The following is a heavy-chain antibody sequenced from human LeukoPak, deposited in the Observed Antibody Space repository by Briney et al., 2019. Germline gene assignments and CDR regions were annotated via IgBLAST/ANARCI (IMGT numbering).Heavy chain of an antibody. J-gene: IGHJ4*02. Sequence: VASVKVSCKASGYTFTGYYMHWVRQAPGQGLEWMGWMNPNSGNTGYAQKFQGRVTMTRNTSISTAYMELSSLRSEDTAVYYCARGGEPGFDYWGQGTLVTVSS. CDR1: GYTFTGYY. CDR3: ARGGEPGFDY. V-gene: IGHV1-8*02. D-gene: IGHD3-10*01. CDR2: MNPNSGNT.